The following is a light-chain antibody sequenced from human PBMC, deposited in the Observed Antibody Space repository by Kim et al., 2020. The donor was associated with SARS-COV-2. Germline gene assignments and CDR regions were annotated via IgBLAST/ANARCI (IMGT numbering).Light chain of an antibody. J-gene: IGLJ3*02. CDR3: QSGDSSTAV. CDR2: RDS. V-gene: IGLV3-9*01. Sequence: VAISQTGRRTSGGINSGSKNVHWHQKKTSQANVVVIYRDSNRPAGIHERFSGSNSGNTAILIISRSQAGEEADYYCQSGDSSTAVLAGGTQLTVL. CDR1: NSGSKN.